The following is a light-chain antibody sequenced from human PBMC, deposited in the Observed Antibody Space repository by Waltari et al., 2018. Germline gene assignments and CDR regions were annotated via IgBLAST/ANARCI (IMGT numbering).Light chain of an antibody. CDR3: HQYYDTPLT. V-gene: IGKV4-1*01. CDR1: QSVLYSPNNKNY. J-gene: IGKJ4*01. Sequence: DIVMTQSPDSLAVSLGERATINCKSSQSVLYSPNNKNYLAWYQQKPGQPPQLLIYWASTRESWVPDRFSGSGSGTDFTLTISSLQAEDVAVYYCHQYYDTPLTFGGGTKVEIK. CDR2: WAS.